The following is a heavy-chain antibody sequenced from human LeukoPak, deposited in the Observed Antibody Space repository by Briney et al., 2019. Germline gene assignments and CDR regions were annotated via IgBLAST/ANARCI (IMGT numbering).Heavy chain of an antibody. J-gene: IGHJ3*02. D-gene: IGHD6-13*01. CDR2: IYTSGST. Sequence: SKTLSLTCTVSGGSISSYYWSWIRQPAGKGLEWIGRIYTSGSTNYNPSLKSRVTMSVDTSKNQFSLKLSSVTAADTAVYYCARGQQLVLRSAFDIWGQGTMVTVSS. CDR1: GGSISSYY. V-gene: IGHV4-4*07. CDR3: ARGQQLVLRSAFDI.